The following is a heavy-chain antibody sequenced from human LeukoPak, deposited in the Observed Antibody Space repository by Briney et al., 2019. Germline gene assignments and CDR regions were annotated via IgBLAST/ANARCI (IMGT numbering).Heavy chain of an antibody. V-gene: IGHV1-69-2*01. J-gene: IGHJ3*02. CDR1: GYTFTDYY. D-gene: IGHD3-22*01. Sequence: VKVSCKASGYTFTDYYMHWVQQAPGKGLEWMGRADPEDGETIYAEKFQGRVTITADTSTDTAYMELSSLRSEDTAVYYCATPLRGYDAFDIWGQGTMVTVSS. CDR3: ATPLRGYDAFDI. CDR2: ADPEDGET.